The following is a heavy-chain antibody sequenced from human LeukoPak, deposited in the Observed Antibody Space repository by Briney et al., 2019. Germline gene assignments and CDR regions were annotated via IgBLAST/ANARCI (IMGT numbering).Heavy chain of an antibody. V-gene: IGHV4-39*07. D-gene: IGHD5-12*01. Sequence: PSETLSLTCTVSGGSISSSNYYWGWIRQPPGKGLEWIGNIFYSGSTHYNPSLKSRVTISVDTSKNQFSLKLSSVTAADTAVYYCARASPSHIVATIPYYYYYGMDVWGQGTTVTVSS. CDR1: GGSISSSNYY. CDR3: ARASPSHIVATIPYYYYYGMDV. J-gene: IGHJ6*02. CDR2: IFYSGST.